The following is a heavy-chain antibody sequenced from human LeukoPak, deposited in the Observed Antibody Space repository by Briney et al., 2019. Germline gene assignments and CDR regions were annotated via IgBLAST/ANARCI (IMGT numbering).Heavy chain of an antibody. Sequence: SETLSLTCTVSGGSISSYYWSWIRQPPGKGLEWIGYIYYSGSTNYNPSLKSRVTISVDTSKNQFPLKLSSVTAADPAVYYCAGSSGWLLVLNVWGQGATVTVSS. CDR2: IYYSGST. CDR3: AGSSGWLLVLNV. CDR1: GGSISSYY. V-gene: IGHV4-59*01. J-gene: IGHJ6*02. D-gene: IGHD6-19*01.